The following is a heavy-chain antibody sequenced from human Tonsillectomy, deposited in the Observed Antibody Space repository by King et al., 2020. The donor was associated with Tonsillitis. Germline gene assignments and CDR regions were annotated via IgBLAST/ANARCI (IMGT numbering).Heavy chain of an antibody. CDR3: AKDSGSTVMELFYYYGMDV. V-gene: IGHV3-30*02. CDR1: GFTFSNYG. J-gene: IGHJ6*02. D-gene: IGHD3-10*01. CDR2: IRYDGSNK. Sequence: VQLVESGGGVVQPGGSLRLSCAASGFTFSNYGMHWVRQAPGKGLEWVAFIRYDGSNKYYADSVKGRFTISRDNSKNTLYLQMNSLRAEDTAVYYCAKDSGSTVMELFYYYGMDVWGQGTTVTVSS.